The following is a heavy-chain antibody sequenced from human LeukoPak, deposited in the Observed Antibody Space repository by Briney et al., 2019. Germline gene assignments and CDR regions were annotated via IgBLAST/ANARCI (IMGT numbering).Heavy chain of an antibody. D-gene: IGHD3-22*01. CDR2: ISYDGSNK. CDR3: AKSHHYDSTKPSPYYFDY. J-gene: IGHJ4*02. V-gene: IGHV3-30*18. Sequence: GGSLRLSRAASGFTFSSYGMHWVRQAPGKGLEWVAVISYDGSNKYYADSVKGRFTISRDNSKNTLYLQMNSLRAEDTAVYYCAKSHHYDSTKPSPYYFDYWGQGTLVTVSS. CDR1: GFTFSSYG.